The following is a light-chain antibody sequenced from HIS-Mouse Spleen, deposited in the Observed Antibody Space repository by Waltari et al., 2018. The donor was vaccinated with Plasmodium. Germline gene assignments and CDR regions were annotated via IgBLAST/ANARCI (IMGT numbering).Light chain of an antibody. J-gene: IGLJ2*01. CDR3: QVWDSSTANVV. V-gene: IGLV3-9*01. Sequence: SYELTQPLSVSVALGQTARITCGGNNIGSKNGHGYQQKPGQAPVLVRYRESNRPAGIPERFSGSNAGNTATLTISRAQAGDEADYYCQVWDSSTANVVFGGGTKLTVL. CDR1: NIGSKN. CDR2: RES.